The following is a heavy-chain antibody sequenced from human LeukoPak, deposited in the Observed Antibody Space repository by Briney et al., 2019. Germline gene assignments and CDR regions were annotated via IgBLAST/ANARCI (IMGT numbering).Heavy chain of an antibody. CDR3: ARAGYCSSTSCYKAFDI. CDR2: ISSSSSYI. V-gene: IGHV3-21*01. J-gene: IGHJ3*02. CDR1: GFTFSSYS. Sequence: GSLRLSCAASGFTFSSYSMNWVRQAPGKGLEWVSSISSSSSYIYYADSVKGRFTISRDNAKNSLYLQMDSLRAEDTAVYYCARAGYCSSTSCYKAFDIWGQGTMVTVSS. D-gene: IGHD2-2*02.